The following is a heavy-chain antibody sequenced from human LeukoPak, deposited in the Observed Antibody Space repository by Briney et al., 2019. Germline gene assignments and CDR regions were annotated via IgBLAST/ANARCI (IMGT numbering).Heavy chain of an antibody. CDR2: INPSVGGT. Sequence: ASLKVSCTASGYTFSSYYMHCVRHTPRQGLEWMGIINPSVGGTSYAQKFPGRVTRTRDTTTSTVYIKLNSLRSEDTAVYYCARDLSNSSSPFYYFDYWGQGTLVTVSS. D-gene: IGHD6-6*01. CDR3: ARDLSNSSSPFYYFDY. CDR1: GYTFSSYY. V-gene: IGHV1-46*03. J-gene: IGHJ4*02.